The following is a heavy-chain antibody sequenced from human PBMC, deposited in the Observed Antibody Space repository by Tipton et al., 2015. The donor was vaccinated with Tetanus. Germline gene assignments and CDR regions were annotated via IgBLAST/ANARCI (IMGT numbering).Heavy chain of an antibody. CDR1: GFTVSSNY. D-gene: IGHD1-26*01. CDR3: ARGSSRRGGWFDP. J-gene: IGHJ5*02. Sequence: SLRLSCAASGFTVSSNYMSWVRQAPGKGLEWVSVIYSGGTTYYADSVKGRFTLSRDNSENTLYLQMNSLRAEDTAVYYCARGSSRRGGWFDPWGQGTLVTVSS. CDR2: IYSGGTT. V-gene: IGHV3-66*01.